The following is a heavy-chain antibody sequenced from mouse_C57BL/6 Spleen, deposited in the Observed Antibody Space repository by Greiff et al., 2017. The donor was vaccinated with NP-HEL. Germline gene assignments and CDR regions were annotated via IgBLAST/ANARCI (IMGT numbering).Heavy chain of an antibody. CDR3: ANWDPFAY. CDR1: GYTFTSSG. V-gene: IGHV1-81*01. D-gene: IGHD4-1*01. J-gene: IGHJ3*01. Sequence: VKLQQSGAELARPGASVKLSCKASGYTFTSSGISWVKQRTGQGLEWIGEIYPRSGNTYYNEKFKGKATLTADTSSSTAYMELRSLTSEDSAVYYCANWDPFAYWGQGTLVTVSA. CDR2: IYPRSGNT.